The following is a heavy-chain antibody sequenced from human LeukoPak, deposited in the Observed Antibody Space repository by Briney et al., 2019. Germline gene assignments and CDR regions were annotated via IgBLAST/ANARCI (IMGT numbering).Heavy chain of an antibody. CDR3: ARVTGYRIEDYFDY. CDR2: IYYSGST. J-gene: IGHJ4*02. Sequence: SETLSLTCTVSGGSVSNYYWSWIRQPPGKGLEWIGYIYYSGSTNYNPSLKSRVTISVETSKNEFSLKLRSVTAADTAVYYCARVTGYRIEDYFDYWGQGTLVTVSS. V-gene: IGHV4-59*02. D-gene: IGHD6-13*01. CDR1: GGSVSNYY.